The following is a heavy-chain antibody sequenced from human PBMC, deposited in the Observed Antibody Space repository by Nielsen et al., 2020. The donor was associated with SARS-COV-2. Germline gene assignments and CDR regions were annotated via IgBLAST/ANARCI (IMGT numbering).Heavy chain of an antibody. D-gene: IGHD3/OR15-3a*01. CDR3: ARVRTVYSYYYGMDV. CDR1: GFTFSDKW. J-gene: IGHJ6*02. CDR2: INTDGRII. Sequence: GESLKISCTAYGFTFSDKWMHWVRQDPGKGLFWVSRINTDGRIIGYADSVKGRFTISRDNAQNTLYLQMNSLRAEDTAVYYCARVRTVYSYYYGMDVWGQGTTVTVSS. V-gene: IGHV3-74*01.